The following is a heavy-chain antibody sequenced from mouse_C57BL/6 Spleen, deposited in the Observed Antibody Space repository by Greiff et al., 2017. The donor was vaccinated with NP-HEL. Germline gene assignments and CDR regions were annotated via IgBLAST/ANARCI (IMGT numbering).Heavy chain of an antibody. CDR1: GYTFTSYG. CDR2: IYPRSGNT. V-gene: IGHV1-81*01. D-gene: IGHD2-14*01. Sequence: VQLQESGAELARPGASVKLSCKASGYTFTSYGISWVKQRTGQGLEWIGEIYPRSGNTYYNEKFKGKATLTADKSSSTAYMELRSLTSEDSAVYFCAREVRRGLYAMDYWGQGTSVTVSS. CDR3: AREVRRGLYAMDY. J-gene: IGHJ4*01.